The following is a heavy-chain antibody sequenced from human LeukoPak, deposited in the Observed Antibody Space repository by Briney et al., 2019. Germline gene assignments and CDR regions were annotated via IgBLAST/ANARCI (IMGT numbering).Heavy chain of an antibody. V-gene: IGHV4-4*07. J-gene: IGHJ4*02. Sequence: SETLSLTCTVSGGSISSYYWSWIRQPAGKGLEWIGRIYTSGGTNYNPSLKSRVTISVKTSKNQFSLKLRSVTAADTAVYYCARVTGYTIEDYFDYWGQGTLVTVSS. CDR3: ARVTGYTIEDYFDY. CDR2: IYTSGGT. D-gene: IGHD3-9*01. CDR1: GGSISSYY.